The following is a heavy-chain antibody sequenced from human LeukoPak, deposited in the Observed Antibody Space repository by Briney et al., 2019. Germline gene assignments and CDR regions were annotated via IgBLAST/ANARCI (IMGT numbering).Heavy chain of an antibody. D-gene: IGHD1-26*01. V-gene: IGHV4-39*02. J-gene: IGHJ6*02. CDR2: IYFGGSA. Sequence: SETLSLTCTVSGGSISSSSCHWGWIRQSPGKELEWIGNIYFGGSAYSNPSLPSRATISVDTPNNQFFLKLGPVTAADTTVCYCARDRIVGVNRAVDVWGQGTTVTVSS. CDR1: GGSISSSSCH. CDR3: ARDRIVGVNRAVDV.